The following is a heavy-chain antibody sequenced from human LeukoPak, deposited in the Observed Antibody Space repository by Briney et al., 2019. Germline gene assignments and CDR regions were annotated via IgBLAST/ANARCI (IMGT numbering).Heavy chain of an antibody. CDR1: GFTFSGYS. Sequence: PAGSLILSCAASGFTFSGYSMNWVRQAPGKGLEWVSYISSSSDTIYYADSVKGRFTISRDNAKNSLYLQMNSLRDEDTAVYYCARDYLYALDYWGQGNLVTVSS. D-gene: IGHD2-8*01. V-gene: IGHV3-48*02. CDR2: ISSSSDTI. CDR3: ARDYLYALDY. J-gene: IGHJ4*02.